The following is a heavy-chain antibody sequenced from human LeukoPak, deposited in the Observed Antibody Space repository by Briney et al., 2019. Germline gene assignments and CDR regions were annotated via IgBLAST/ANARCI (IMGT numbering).Heavy chain of an antibody. J-gene: IGHJ4*02. CDR1: GFTFSSYA. V-gene: IGHV3-23*01. CDR2: ISGSGGST. CDR3: AKARGYTSNRPLGY. D-gene: IGHD6-13*01. Sequence: GGSLRLSCAASGFTFSSYAMTWVRQAPGKGLEWVSGISGSGGSTSYADSVKGRFSISRDNSKNTLHLQMNSLRADDTAIYYCAKARGYTSNRPLGYWGQGTLVTVSS.